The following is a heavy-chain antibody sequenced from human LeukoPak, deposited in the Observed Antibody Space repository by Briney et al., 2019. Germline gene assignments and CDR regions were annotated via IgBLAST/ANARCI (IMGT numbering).Heavy chain of an antibody. CDR3: VRRGYSSGCCYFDY. D-gene: IGHD6-19*01. V-gene: IGHV1-18*01. CDR1: GYTFTSYG. CDR2: ISAYNGNT. Sequence: ASVKVSCKASGYTFTSYGISWVRQAPGQGLEWMGWISAYNGNTNYAQKLQGRVTMTTDTSTSTAYMELRSLRSDDTAVYYCVRRGYSSGCCYFDYWGQGTLVTVSS. J-gene: IGHJ4*02.